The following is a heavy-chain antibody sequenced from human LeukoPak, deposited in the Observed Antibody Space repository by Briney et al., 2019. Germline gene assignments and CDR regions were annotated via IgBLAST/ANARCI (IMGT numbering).Heavy chain of an antibody. CDR2: ISGSSGHT. CDR3: AKVGFSEMEWLLYSDH. CDR1: GLTFSSYA. Sequence: GGSLRLSCAASGLTFSSYAMSWVRQAPGKGLEWVSAISGSSGHTYYADSVKGRFTISRDNSKNTLYLQINSLRTEDTAVYYCAKVGFSEMEWLLYSDHWGQGTLVTVSS. V-gene: IGHV3-23*01. J-gene: IGHJ4*02. D-gene: IGHD3-3*01.